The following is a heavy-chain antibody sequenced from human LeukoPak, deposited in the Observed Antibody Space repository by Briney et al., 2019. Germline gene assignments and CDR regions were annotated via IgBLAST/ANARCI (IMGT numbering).Heavy chain of an antibody. CDR3: AKHSGYSSRWYLAFDI. CDR1: GFTVSGYY. V-gene: IGHV3-66*01. CDR2: IYSGGTT. J-gene: IGHJ3*02. Sequence: GGSLRLSCAASGFTVSGYYMSWVRQAPGKGLEWVSVIYSGGTTYYADSVKGRFTISRDNSKNTLYLQMNSLRAEDPAVYYCAKHSGYSSRWYLAFDIWGKGTMVTVSS. D-gene: IGHD6-19*01.